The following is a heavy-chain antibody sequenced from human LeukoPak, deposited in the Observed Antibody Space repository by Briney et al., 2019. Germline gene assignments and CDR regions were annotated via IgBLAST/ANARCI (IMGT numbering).Heavy chain of an antibody. J-gene: IGHJ4*02. CDR1: GGTFSSYA. V-gene: IGHV1-69*01. Sequence: GASVKVSCKASGGTFSSYAINWVRQAPGQGLEWMGGIIPIFGTANYAQKFQGRVTITADESTSTAYMELSSLRSEDTAVYYCARDFYDILTGPWQTRTMEYYFDYWGQGTLVTVSS. CDR2: IIPIFGTA. CDR3: ARDFYDILTGPWQTRTMEYYFDY. D-gene: IGHD3-9*01.